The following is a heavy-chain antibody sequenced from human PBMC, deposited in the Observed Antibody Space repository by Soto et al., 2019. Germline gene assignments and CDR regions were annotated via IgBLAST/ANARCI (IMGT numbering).Heavy chain of an antibody. D-gene: IGHD5-12*01. V-gene: IGHV4-34*02. Sequence: QVHLQQWGAGLLKPSETLSLTCAVYGESFIGYNWTWIRQPPGKGLEWIGEINHRGSANYNPSLKSRVTIAVDTSNNQFSLKLSSVTAADTSVYYCARTDIVTTNCFDPWGQGTMVTVSS. CDR3: ARTDIVTTNCFDP. CDR2: INHRGSA. J-gene: IGHJ5*02. CDR1: GESFIGYN.